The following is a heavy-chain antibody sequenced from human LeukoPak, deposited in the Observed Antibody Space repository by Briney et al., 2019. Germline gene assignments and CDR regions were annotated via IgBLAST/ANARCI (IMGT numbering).Heavy chain of an antibody. CDR1: GFALSSFS. Sequence: GGSLRLSCAASGFALSSFSMNWVRQAPGKGLEWVSYISGSSSTIHYADSVKGRFTISRDSAKNSLYLQMNSLRDEDTAVYYCARDLHSGAYTFDYWGQGALVTVSS. CDR2: ISGSSSTI. V-gene: IGHV3-48*02. D-gene: IGHD1-26*01. CDR3: ARDLHSGAYTFDY. J-gene: IGHJ4*02.